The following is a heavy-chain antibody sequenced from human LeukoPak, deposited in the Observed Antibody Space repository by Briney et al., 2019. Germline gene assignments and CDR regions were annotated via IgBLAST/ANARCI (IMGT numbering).Heavy chain of an antibody. D-gene: IGHD6-13*01. V-gene: IGHV4-34*01. J-gene: IGHJ6*02. Sequence: SETLSLTCAVYGGSFSGYYRSWIRQPPGKGLEWIGEINHSGSTNYNPSLKSRVTISVDTSKSQFSLKLSSVTAADTAVYYCARGAAAAGTGYYYYGMDVWGQGTTVTVSS. CDR1: GGSFSGYY. CDR3: ARGAAAAGTGYYYYGMDV. CDR2: INHSGST.